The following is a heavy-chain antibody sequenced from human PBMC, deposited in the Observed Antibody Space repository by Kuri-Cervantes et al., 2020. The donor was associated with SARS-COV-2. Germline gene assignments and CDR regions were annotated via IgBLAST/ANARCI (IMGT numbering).Heavy chain of an antibody. V-gene: IGHV3-30*02. CDR1: GFTFSSYD. Sequence: GESLKISCAASGFTFSSYDMHWVRQAPGKGLEWVSVIWFDGSNKYYADSVKGRFTISRDNSKNTLYLQMNSLRAEDTAVYYCAEAGGGTAARPVPYYYYYGMDVWGQGTTVTVSS. CDR2: IWFDGSNK. J-gene: IGHJ6*02. CDR3: AEAGGGTAARPVPYYYYYGMDV. D-gene: IGHD6-6*01.